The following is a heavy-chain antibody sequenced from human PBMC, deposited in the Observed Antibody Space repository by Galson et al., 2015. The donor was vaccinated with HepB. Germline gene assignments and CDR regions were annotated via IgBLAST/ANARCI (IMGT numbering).Heavy chain of an antibody. Sequence: QSGAEVKKPGESLRISCKGSGYSFTSYWISWVRQMPGKGLEWMGRIDPSDSYTNYSPSFQGHVTISADKSISTAYLQWSSLKASDTAMYYCARHLGGGYDSHAFDIWGQGTIVTVSS. V-gene: IGHV5-10-1*01. CDR1: GYSFTSYW. CDR2: IDPSDSYT. J-gene: IGHJ3*02. CDR3: ARHLGGGYDSHAFDI. D-gene: IGHD3-9*01.